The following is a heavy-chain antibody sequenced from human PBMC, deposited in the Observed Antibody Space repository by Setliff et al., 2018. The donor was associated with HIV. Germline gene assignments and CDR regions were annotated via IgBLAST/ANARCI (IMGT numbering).Heavy chain of an antibody. J-gene: IGHJ4*02. CDR2: INTNTGNP. D-gene: IGHD1-26*01. V-gene: IGHV7-4-1*02. CDR3: ASGAGIVGATH. Sequence: ASVKVSCKASGYIFTDYALNWVRQAPGQGLEWMGWINTNTGNPTYAQGFTGRFVFSLDTSVSTAYLQISSLKAEDTAVYYCASGAGIVGATHWGQGTLVTVSS. CDR1: GYIFTDYA.